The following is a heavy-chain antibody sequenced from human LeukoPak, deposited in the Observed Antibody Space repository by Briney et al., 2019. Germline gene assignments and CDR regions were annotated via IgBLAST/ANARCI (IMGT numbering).Heavy chain of an antibody. J-gene: IGHJ5*02. Sequence: SETLSLTCTVSGGSISSYYWSWIRQPAGKGLEWIGRIYTSGSTNYNPSLKSRVTMSVDTSKNQFSLKLSSVTAADTAAYYCARGGSPYDSSGYYVWFDPWGQGTLVTVSS. CDR1: GGSISSYY. CDR2: IYTSGST. V-gene: IGHV4-4*07. D-gene: IGHD3-22*01. CDR3: ARGGSPYDSSGYYVWFDP.